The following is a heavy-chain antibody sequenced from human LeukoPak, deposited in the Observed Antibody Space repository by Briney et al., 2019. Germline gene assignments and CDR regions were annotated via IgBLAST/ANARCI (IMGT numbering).Heavy chain of an antibody. CDR2: IYSGGST. Sequence: PGGSLRLSCAASGFTVSSNYMSWVRQAPGKGLEWVSVIYSGGSTYYADSVKGRFTISRDNSKNTLYLQMNSLRAEDTAVYYCARGQTVYCSSTSCYAEWFDPWGQGTLVTVSS. J-gene: IGHJ5*02. CDR3: ARGQTVYCSSTSCYAEWFDP. V-gene: IGHV3-66*01. D-gene: IGHD2-2*01. CDR1: GFTVSSNY.